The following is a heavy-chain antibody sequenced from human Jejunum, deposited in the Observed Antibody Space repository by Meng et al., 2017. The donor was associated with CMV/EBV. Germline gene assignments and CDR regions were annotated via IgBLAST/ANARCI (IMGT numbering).Heavy chain of an antibody. CDR3: AKEMATTTTTGYYGMDV. J-gene: IGHJ6*02. CDR2: TWYDGTNK. Sequence: TFSSYGMHWVRQAPGKGLEGVAVTWYDGTNKYHADSVKGRFTISRDNSKNTLYLQMNSLRDEDTAVYYCAKEMATTTTTGYYGMDVWGQGTTVTVSS. CDR1: TFSSYG. V-gene: IGHV3-33*06. D-gene: IGHD1/OR15-1a*01.